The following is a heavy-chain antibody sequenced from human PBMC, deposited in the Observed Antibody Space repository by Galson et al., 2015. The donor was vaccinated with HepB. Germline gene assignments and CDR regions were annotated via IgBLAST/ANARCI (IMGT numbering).Heavy chain of an antibody. J-gene: IGHJ5*02. V-gene: IGHV5-10-1*01. CDR1: GYSFTSYW. CDR3: ARSAHYDSWSGYYDNWFDP. CDR2: IDPSDSYT. D-gene: IGHD3-3*01. Sequence: QSGAEVKKPGESLRISCKGSGYSFTSYWLSWVRQMPGKGLEWMGRIDPSDSYTSYSPSFQGQVTISADKSISTAYLQWSSLKASDTAMYYCARSAHYDSWSGYYDNWFDPWGQGTLVTVSS.